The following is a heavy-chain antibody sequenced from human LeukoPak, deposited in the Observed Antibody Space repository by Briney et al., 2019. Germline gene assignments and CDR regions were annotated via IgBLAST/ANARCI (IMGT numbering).Heavy chain of an antibody. CDR3: ARESYYYGSGGYY. CDR2: ISSYNGNT. J-gene: IGHJ4*02. D-gene: IGHD3-10*01. Sequence: ASVKVSCKASGYTFTSYGIAWVRQAPGQGLESMGWISSYNGNTNYAQKFQGRVTMTTDTSTTTSYMQLRSLRSDDTAIYYCARESYYYGSGGYYWGQGTLVTVSS. CDR1: GYTFTSYG. V-gene: IGHV1-18*01.